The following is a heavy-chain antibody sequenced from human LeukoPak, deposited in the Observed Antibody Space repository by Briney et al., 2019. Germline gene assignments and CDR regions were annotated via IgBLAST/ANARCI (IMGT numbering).Heavy chain of an antibody. CDR3: AKDRLEFYGSARYYFDS. V-gene: IGHV3-30*04. CDR1: GFTFSSYA. Sequence: GGSLRLSCAASGFTFSSYAMHWVRQAPGKGLEWVALISYDGSNKNYADSVKGRFTISRDSSKDTLYLQMNSLRTEDTAVYFCAKDRLEFYGSARYYFDSWGQGSLVTVSS. J-gene: IGHJ4*02. CDR2: ISYDGSNK. D-gene: IGHD3-10*01.